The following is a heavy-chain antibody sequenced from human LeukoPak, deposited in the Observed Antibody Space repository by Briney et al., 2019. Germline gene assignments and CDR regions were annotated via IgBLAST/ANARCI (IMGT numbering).Heavy chain of an antibody. D-gene: IGHD6-19*01. V-gene: IGHV3-30-3*01. CDR1: GFTFSSYA. CDR3: ASPKGIAVAGTSYYYGMDA. J-gene: IGHJ6*02. Sequence: GGSLRLSCAASGFTFSSYAMHWVRQAPGKGLEWVAVISYDGSNKYYADSVKGRFTISRDNSKNTLYLQMNSLRAEDTAVYYCASPKGIAVAGTSYYYGMDAWGQGTTVTVSS. CDR2: ISYDGSNK.